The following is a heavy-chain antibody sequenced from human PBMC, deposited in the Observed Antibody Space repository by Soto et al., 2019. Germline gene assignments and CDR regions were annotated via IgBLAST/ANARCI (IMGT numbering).Heavy chain of an antibody. CDR3: TRVRMSISSSADY. CDR1: GFTFSDHY. Sequence: EVQLVESGGGLVQPEGSLRLSCAASGFTFSDHYMDWVRQAPGKGLEWIGRIKNKANSYTTEYAAPVKGRIIISRGDSKFSVVLQMHRLKTGDTPVYFCTRVRMSISSSADYLGQGVLVTVSS. D-gene: IGHD2-2*01. J-gene: IGHJ4*02. CDR2: IKNKANSYTT. V-gene: IGHV3-72*01.